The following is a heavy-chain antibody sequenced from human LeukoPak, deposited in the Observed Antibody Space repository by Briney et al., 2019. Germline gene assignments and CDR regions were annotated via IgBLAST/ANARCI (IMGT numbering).Heavy chain of an antibody. V-gene: IGHV3-30*02. J-gene: IGHJ4*02. CDR2: IQYDGNYE. Sequence: GTSLRLSCAASGFTFSSYGIHWVRQAPGKGLEWMVFIQYDGNYEKYAESVRGRVTISRDDSMNPLYLQMNSLRPEDTAVYYCARDRSFFGGTRGFDSWGRGTLVTVSS. CDR3: ARDRSFFGGTRGFDS. D-gene: IGHD3-16*01. CDR1: GFTFSSYG.